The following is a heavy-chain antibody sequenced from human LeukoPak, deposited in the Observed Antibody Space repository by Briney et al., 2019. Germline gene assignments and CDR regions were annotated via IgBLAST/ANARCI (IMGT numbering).Heavy chain of an antibody. V-gene: IGHV4-39*01. CDR1: GGSISSSSYH. CDR2: IYYSGST. J-gene: IGHJ3*02. D-gene: IGHD3-22*01. Sequence: SETLSLTCTVSGGSISSSSYHWGWIRQPPGKGLEWIGSIYYSGSTYYNPSLKSRVTISVDTSKNQFSLKLSSVTAADTAVYYCARYDSSDYRDAFDIWGQGTMVTVSS. CDR3: ARYDSSDYRDAFDI.